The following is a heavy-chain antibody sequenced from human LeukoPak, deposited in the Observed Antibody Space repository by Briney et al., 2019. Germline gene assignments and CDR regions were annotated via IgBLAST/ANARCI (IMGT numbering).Heavy chain of an antibody. V-gene: IGHV1-18*01. J-gene: IGHJ4*02. CDR2: ISAYNGNT. D-gene: IGHD5-18*01. CDR3: ARVGLDTAMAVTPMPDY. Sequence: ASVKVSCKASGYTFTSYGISWVRQAPGQGLEWMGWISAYNGNTNYAQKLQGRVTMTTDTSTSTAYMELRSLRSDDTAVYYCARVGLDTAMAVTPMPDYWGQGTLVTVSS. CDR1: GYTFTSYG.